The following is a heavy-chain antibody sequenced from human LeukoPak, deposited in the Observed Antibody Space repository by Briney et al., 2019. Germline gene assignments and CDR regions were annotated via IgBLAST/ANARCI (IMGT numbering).Heavy chain of an antibody. V-gene: IGHV1-69*13. J-gene: IGHJ3*02. Sequence: ASVKVSCKASGGTFSSYAISWVRRAPGQGLEWMGGIIPIFGTANYAQKFQGRVTITADESTSTAYMELSSLRSEDTAVYYCARDKIVVVPAAVLGDAFDIWGQGTMVTVSS. CDR2: IIPIFGTA. CDR3: ARDKIVVVPAAVLGDAFDI. CDR1: GGTFSSYA. D-gene: IGHD2-2*01.